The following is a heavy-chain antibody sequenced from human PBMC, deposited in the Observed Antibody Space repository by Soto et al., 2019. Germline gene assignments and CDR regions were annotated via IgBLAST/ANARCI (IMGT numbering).Heavy chain of an antibody. CDR3: TTAGVLP. J-gene: IGHJ5*01. CDR2: IKSKSDGDTT. CDR1: ANTLCHAW. Sequence: AXSLSFATSANTLCHAWMNGVRQSPGRGLEWVGRIKSKSDGDTTDYTASVKCRFTISRDDSQNMLFLQMSSLNIEDKGVYYCTTAGVLPWGQGALVTVSS. V-gene: IGHV3-15*01.